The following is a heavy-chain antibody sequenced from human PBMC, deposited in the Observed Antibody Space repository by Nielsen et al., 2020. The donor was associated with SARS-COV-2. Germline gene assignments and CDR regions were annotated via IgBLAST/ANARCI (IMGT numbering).Heavy chain of an antibody. CDR2: IYYSGST. Sequence: SETLSLTCTVSGGSISSGDYYWSWIRQPPGKGLEWIGYIYYSGSTYYNLSLKSRVTISVDTSKNQFSLKLSSVTAADTAVYYCARESRAGILTGYHTFNWFDPWGQGTLVTVSS. V-gene: IGHV4-30-4*01. CDR3: ARESRAGILTGYHTFNWFDP. J-gene: IGHJ5*02. D-gene: IGHD3-9*01. CDR1: GGSISSGDYY.